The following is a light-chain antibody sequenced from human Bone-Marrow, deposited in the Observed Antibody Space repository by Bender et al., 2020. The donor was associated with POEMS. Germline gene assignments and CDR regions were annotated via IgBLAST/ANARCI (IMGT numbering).Light chain of an antibody. CDR3: SSWDDSLSGWV. CDR2: QDN. CDR1: KLGEKY. Sequence: SYVLTQPPSVSVSPGQTVRITCSGDKLGEKYACWYQQKPGQSPVLIIFQDNRRPSGIPERFSGSKSGTSASLAISDIQSEDEGDYYCSSWDDSLSGWVFGGGTKLTVL. J-gene: IGLJ3*02. V-gene: IGLV3-1*01.